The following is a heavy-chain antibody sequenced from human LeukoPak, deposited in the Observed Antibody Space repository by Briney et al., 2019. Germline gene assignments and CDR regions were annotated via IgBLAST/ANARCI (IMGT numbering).Heavy chain of an antibody. V-gene: IGHV3-53*01. CDR1: GITVSSNY. Sequence: PGGSLRLSCVASGITVSSNYMSWVRQAPGKGLEWVSVIYSGGSTNYADSVKGRFTISRDNAKNTLYLQMNSLRAEDTAVYYCASWSSLGSGYYIDYWGQGTLVTVSS. CDR2: IYSGGST. CDR3: ASWSSLGSGYYIDY. D-gene: IGHD3-22*01. J-gene: IGHJ4*02.